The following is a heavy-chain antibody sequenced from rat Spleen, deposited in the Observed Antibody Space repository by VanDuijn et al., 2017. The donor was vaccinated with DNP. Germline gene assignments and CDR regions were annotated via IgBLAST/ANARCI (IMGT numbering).Heavy chain of an antibody. D-gene: IGHD1-4*01. CDR2: VNSAGST. Sequence: EVQLQESGPGLVKPSQSLSLTCSVTGYSITSSYRWNWIRKFLGNKLEWMGSVNSAGSTNYNPSLESRISITRDTSKNQIFLQVNSVTLEDTATYYCARWPGYNPPYAMDAWGQGTSVTVSS. CDR3: ARWPGYNPPYAMDA. V-gene: IGHV3-3*01. CDR1: GYSITSSYR. J-gene: IGHJ4*01.